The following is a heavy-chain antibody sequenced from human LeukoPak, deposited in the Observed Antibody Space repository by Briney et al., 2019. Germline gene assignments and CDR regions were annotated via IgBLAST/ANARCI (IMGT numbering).Heavy chain of an antibody. J-gene: IGHJ4*02. D-gene: IGHD5-24*01. CDR1: GGSVSSGSYY. CDR3: ARDGNGYNFAY. CDR2: IYYSGST. V-gene: IGHV4-61*01. Sequence: SETLSLTCTVSGGSVSSGSYYWSWIRQPPGTGLEWIGYIYYSGSTNYNPSLKSRVTISVDTSKNQFSLKLSSVTAADTAVYYCARDGNGYNFAYWGQGTLVTVSS.